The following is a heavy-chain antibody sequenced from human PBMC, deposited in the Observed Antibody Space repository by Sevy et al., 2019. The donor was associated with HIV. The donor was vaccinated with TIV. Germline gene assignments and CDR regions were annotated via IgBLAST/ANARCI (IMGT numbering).Heavy chain of an antibody. J-gene: IGHJ6*03. V-gene: IGHV3-23*01. Sequence: GGSLRLSCAVSGFSFDSYGMTWVRQAPGKGLEWVSGISGSGTRTYYAHSVKGRFSISRDNSKNRLYLQMNSLRSEDTAIFYWGKGGGGHYDPDEIGYYFYYYNMDVWGKGTTVTVSS. D-gene: IGHD3-22*01. CDR2: ISGSGTRT. CDR3: GKGGGGHYDPDEIGYYFYYYNMDV. CDR1: GFSFDSYG.